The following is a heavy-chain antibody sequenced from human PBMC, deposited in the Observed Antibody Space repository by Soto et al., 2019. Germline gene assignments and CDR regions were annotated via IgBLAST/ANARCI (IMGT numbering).Heavy chain of an antibody. CDR2: ISWNSGSI. J-gene: IGHJ3*02. Sequence: SLRLSCAASGFTFDDYAMHWVRQAPGKGLEWVSGISWNSGSIGYADSVKGRFTISRDNAKNSLYLQMNSLRAEDTALYYCAKDLQDIVVVVAATPSYAFDIWGQGTMVTVSS. CDR3: AKDLQDIVVVVAATPSYAFDI. V-gene: IGHV3-9*01. CDR1: GFTFDDYA. D-gene: IGHD2-15*01.